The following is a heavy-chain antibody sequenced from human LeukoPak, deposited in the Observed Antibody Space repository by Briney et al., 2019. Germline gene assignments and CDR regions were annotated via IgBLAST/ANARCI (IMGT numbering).Heavy chain of an antibody. CDR2: INTDGSST. Sequence: PGGSLRLSCAASGFTFSSFWMHWVRQAPGKGLVWVSRINTDGSSTSCADSVKGRFTISRDNAKNTLYLQLNSLRVEDTAVYYCARGVVGASYPFDYWGQGTLVTVSS. J-gene: IGHJ4*02. CDR3: ARGVVGASYPFDY. CDR1: GFTFSSFW. V-gene: IGHV3-74*01. D-gene: IGHD1-26*01.